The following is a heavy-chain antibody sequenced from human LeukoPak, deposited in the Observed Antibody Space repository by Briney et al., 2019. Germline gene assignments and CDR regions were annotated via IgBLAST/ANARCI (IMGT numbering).Heavy chain of an antibody. CDR2: INHSGST. Sequence: SETLSLTCAVYGGSFSGYYWSWIRQPPGKGLEWIGEINHSGSTNYNPSLKSRVTISVDTSKNQFSLKLSSVTAADTAVYYCARVRDYYDYVWGSYRYTCIFDYWGQGTLVTVSS. V-gene: IGHV4-34*01. J-gene: IGHJ4*02. CDR1: GGSFSGYY. CDR3: ARVRDYYDYVWGSYRYTCIFDY. D-gene: IGHD3-16*02.